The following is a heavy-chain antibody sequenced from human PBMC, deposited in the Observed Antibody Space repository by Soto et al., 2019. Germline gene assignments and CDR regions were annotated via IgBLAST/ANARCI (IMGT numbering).Heavy chain of an antibody. CDR1: GGSVSSGSYY. D-gene: IGHD1-1*01. CDR3: ARVERGTATTVVDAFDI. J-gene: IGHJ3*02. V-gene: IGHV4-34*01. CDR2: MSNSGGT. Sequence: QVQLQQWGAGLLKPSETLSLTCAVYGGSVSSGSYYWSWIRQPPGKGLEWIGEMSNSGGTNFNPSLKSRVTISVYTSKNQCSLKMSFATAADTALYYCARVERGTATTVVDAFDIWGPGTMVTVSS.